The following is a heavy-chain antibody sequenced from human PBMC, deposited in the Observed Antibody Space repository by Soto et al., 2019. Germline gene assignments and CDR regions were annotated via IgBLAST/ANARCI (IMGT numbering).Heavy chain of an antibody. CDR2: ISDSGGSR. V-gene: IGHV3-23*01. D-gene: IGHD2-2*01. J-gene: IGHJ1*01. CDR3: AKPCNAASMAGIDH. Sequence: PGGSLRLSCAASGFTFSSSAVTWVRQAPGKGLEWVSSISDSGGSRYYADSVKGRFTISRDNSKNTLYLQMNSLGAEDTAVYYCAKPCNAASMAGIDHWGQGTLVTVSS. CDR1: GFTFSSSA.